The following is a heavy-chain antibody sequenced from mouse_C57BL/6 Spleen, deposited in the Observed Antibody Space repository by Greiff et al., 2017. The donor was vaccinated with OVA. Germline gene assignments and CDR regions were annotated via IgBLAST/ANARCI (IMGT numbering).Heavy chain of an antibody. Sequence: EVQLQQSGPELVKPGASVKIPCKASGYTFTDYNMDWVKQSHGKSLEWIGDITPNNGGTIYNQKFKGKATLTAAKSSSTADMELRSLTSEDSAVYFCARSQLGQKGLFDYWGQGTTLTVSS. V-gene: IGHV1-18*01. CDR2: ITPNNGGT. CDR3: ARSQLGQKGLFDY. J-gene: IGHJ2*01. D-gene: IGHD4-1*02. CDR1: GYTFTDYN.